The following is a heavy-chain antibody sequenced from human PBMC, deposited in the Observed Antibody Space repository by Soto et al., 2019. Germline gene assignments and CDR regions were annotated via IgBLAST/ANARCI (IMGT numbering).Heavy chain of an antibody. D-gene: IGHD2-2*01. J-gene: IGHJ4*02. V-gene: IGHV3-74*01. Sequence: GGSLRLSCAASGFTFSSYWMHWVRQAPGKGLVWVSRINGDGSYTGYADSVKGRFTISRDNAKNTLYLQMNILRAEDTAVYFCARSLSTSPDYWGQGTLVTISS. CDR1: GFTFSSYW. CDR3: ARSLSTSPDY. CDR2: INGDGSYT.